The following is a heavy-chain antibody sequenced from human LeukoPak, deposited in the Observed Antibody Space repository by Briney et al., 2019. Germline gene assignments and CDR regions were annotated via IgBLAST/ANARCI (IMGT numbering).Heavy chain of an antibody. J-gene: IGHJ3*02. Sequence: GGSLRLSCAASGFTFSSYWMHWVRQAPGKGLEWVAVISYDGNNKYYADSVKGRFTISRDNSKNTLFLQMNSLRAEDTAVYYCASDTIAVAGTDAFDIWGPGTMVTVSS. CDR2: ISYDGNNK. CDR3: ASDTIAVAGTDAFDI. D-gene: IGHD6-19*01. V-gene: IGHV3-30-3*01. CDR1: GFTFSSYW.